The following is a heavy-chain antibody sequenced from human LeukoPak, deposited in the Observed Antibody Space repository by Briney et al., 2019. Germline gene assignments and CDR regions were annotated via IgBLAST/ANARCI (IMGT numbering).Heavy chain of an antibody. CDR1: GYTLTELS. Sequence: ASVKVSCKVSGYTLTELSLHWVRQAPGKGLEWMGRFDPEDGETIYAQRFQGRVTMTKDTSTSTVYMELSSLRSEDTAVYYCAKAYGDYFEDWGQGTLVTVSS. D-gene: IGHD4-17*01. CDR3: AKAYGDYFED. J-gene: IGHJ4*02. CDR2: FDPEDGET. V-gene: IGHV1-24*01.